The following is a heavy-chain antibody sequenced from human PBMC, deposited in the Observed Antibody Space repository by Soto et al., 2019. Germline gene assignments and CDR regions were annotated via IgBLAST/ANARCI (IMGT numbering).Heavy chain of an antibody. Sequence: GGSLRLSCAASGFTVSSNYMSWVRQAPGKGLEWVSVIYSGGSTYYADSVKGRFTISRHNSKNTLYLQMNSLRAEDTAVYYCARALNYGDYVFAFDIGGQGTMVTV. CDR1: GFTVSSNY. J-gene: IGHJ3*02. V-gene: IGHV3-53*04. CDR3: ARALNYGDYVFAFDI. D-gene: IGHD4-17*01. CDR2: IYSGGST.